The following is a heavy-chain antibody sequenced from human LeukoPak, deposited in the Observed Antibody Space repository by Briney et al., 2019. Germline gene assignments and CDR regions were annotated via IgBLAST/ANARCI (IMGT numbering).Heavy chain of an antibody. V-gene: IGHV3-33*01. CDR2: IWYDGSNK. CDR1: GFTFSNYG. J-gene: IGHJ5*02. Sequence: GGSLRLSCAASGFTFSNYGMHWVRQAPGKGLEWVAAIWYDGSNKYYGDSVKGRFTTSRDNARSSLILQMNSLRDEDTAVYYCARESTRVLLDPWGQGTLVTVSS. CDR3: ARESTRVLLDP. D-gene: IGHD2-2*01.